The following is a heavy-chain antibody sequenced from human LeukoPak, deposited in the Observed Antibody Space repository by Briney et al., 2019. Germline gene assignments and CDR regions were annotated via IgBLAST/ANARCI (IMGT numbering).Heavy chain of an antibody. CDR1: GFPFGGYG. Sequence: GGSLRLSCAASGFPFGGYGMSWVRQAPGKGLEWVSTVSGGAKNTHYADSVKGRHTISRDNSKNTLYLQMNSLRVEDTAVYYCARDVPPNGVVEGAMFDCWGQGTPVTVSS. V-gene: IGHV3-23*01. CDR3: ARDVPPNGVVEGAMFDC. J-gene: IGHJ4*02. D-gene: IGHD2-2*01. CDR2: VSGGAKNT.